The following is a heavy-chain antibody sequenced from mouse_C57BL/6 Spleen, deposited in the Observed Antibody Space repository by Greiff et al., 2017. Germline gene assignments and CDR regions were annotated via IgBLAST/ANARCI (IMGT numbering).Heavy chain of an antibody. CDR1: GYTFTSYW. CDR3: ARGPYYYYFDY. V-gene: IGHV1-59*01. Sequence: QVQLQQPGAELVRPGTSVKLSCKASGYTFTSYWMHWVKQRPGQGLEWIGVIDPSDSYTNYNQKFKGKATLTVDTSSSTAYMQLSSLTSEDSAVYYCARGPYYYYFDYWGQGTTLTVSS. D-gene: IGHD1-1*01. CDR2: IDPSDSYT. J-gene: IGHJ2*01.